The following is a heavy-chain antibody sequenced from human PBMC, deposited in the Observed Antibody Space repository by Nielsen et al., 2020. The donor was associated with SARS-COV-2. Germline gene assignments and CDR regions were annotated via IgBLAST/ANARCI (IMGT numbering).Heavy chain of an antibody. V-gene: IGHV1-46*01. J-gene: IGHJ4*02. CDR3: ARGGFSRTSHIDF. D-gene: IGHD6-13*01. CDR1: GYPFSSVY. Sequence: ASVKVSCKASGYPFSSVYIYWVRQAPGKGLEWMGIVNPVDGSTNYVQKFQGRVTMTRDTSTSTVYMELSSLRSEDTAVYYCARGGFSRTSHIDFWGQGTLVTVSS. CDR2: VNPVDGST.